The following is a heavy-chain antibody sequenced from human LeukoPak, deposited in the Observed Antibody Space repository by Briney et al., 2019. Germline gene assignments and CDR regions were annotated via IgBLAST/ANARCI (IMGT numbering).Heavy chain of an antibody. Sequence: GGSLRLSCAASGFTFSSYGMHWVRQAPGKGLEWVAVISYDGSNKYYADSVKGRFTISRDNSKNTLYLQMNSLRAEDTAVYYCARASSGWYDDAFDIWGQGTMVTVSS. CDR3: ARASSGWYDDAFDI. V-gene: IGHV3-30*03. CDR2: ISYDGSNK. CDR1: GFTFSSYG. J-gene: IGHJ3*02. D-gene: IGHD6-19*01.